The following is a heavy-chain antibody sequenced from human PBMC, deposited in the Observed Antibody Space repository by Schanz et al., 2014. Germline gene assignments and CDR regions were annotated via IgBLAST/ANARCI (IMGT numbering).Heavy chain of an antibody. CDR1: GFTFSSHA. Sequence: EVQLLESGGGLVQPGGSLRLSCAASGFTFSSHAMSWVRQAPGKGLEWVSGISGSGDMKYYTNSVKGRFTISRDNSKNTLYLQMNSLRAEDTAVYYCAKPVFPINYNWFFDLWGRGTLVIVSS. D-gene: IGHD3-10*01. J-gene: IGHJ2*01. V-gene: IGHV3-23*01. CDR2: ISGSGDMK. CDR3: AKPVFPINYNWFFDL.